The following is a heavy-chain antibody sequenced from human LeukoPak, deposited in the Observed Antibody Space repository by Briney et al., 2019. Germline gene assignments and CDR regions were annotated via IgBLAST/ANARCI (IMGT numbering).Heavy chain of an antibody. CDR2: ISNDEIRT. V-gene: IGHV3-74*01. Sequence: GGSLRLSCAASGFTFRTYWMHWVRQAPGKGLVWVSHISNDEIRTTYADSVKGRFTISRDNAENTLYLQMNSLRGEGTAVYYWVRSGQLASFDYWGQGTLVTVSS. CDR1: GFTFRTYW. CDR3: VRSGQLASFDY. J-gene: IGHJ4*02. D-gene: IGHD6-6*01.